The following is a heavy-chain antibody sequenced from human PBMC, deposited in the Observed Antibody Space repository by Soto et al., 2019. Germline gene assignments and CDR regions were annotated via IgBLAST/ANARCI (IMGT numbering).Heavy chain of an antibody. Sequence: QVQLQQWGAGLLKPSETLSLTCAVYGGSFSGYYWSWIRQPPGKGLEWIGEINHSGSTNYNPSLKGRVTTSVDTSNNQFSLKLSSVTAADTAVYYCARGRRTTVTIDYWGQGTLVTVSS. CDR3: ARGRRTTVTIDY. CDR1: GGSFSGYY. J-gene: IGHJ4*02. V-gene: IGHV4-34*01. D-gene: IGHD4-17*01. CDR2: INHSGST.